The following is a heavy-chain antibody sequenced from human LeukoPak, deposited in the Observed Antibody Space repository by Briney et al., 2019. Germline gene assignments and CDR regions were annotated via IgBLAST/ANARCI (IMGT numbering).Heavy chain of an antibody. CDR1: GGSISSSSYY. D-gene: IGHD3-16*01. V-gene: IGHV4-39*01. CDR2: INYSGNT. Sequence: NPSETLSLTCTVSGGSISSSSYYWGWIRQPPGTGLEWIGSINYSGNTYYNPSLKSRVTISADTSKNQFSLKLSSVTATDTAVYYCARHNQGEWFDPWGQGTRVTVSS. J-gene: IGHJ5*02. CDR3: ARHNQGEWFDP.